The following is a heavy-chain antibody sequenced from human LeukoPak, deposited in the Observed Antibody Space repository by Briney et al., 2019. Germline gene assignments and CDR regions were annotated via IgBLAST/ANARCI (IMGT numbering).Heavy chain of an antibody. V-gene: IGHV1-2*04. Sequence: ASVKVSCKASGYTFTGYYMHWVRQAPGQGLEWMGWINPNSGDTNYAQKFQGWVTMTRDTSISTAYMELSRLRSDDTAVYYCARARGYCSSTSCLGHPNWFDPWGQGTLVTVSS. D-gene: IGHD2-2*01. CDR2: INPNSGDT. J-gene: IGHJ5*02. CDR1: GYTFTGYY. CDR3: ARARGYCSSTSCLGHPNWFDP.